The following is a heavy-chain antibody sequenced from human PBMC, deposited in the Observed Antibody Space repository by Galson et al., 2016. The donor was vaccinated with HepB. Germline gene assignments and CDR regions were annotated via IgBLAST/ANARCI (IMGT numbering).Heavy chain of an antibody. J-gene: IGHJ4*02. CDR1: GFTGFTFSSYW. CDR2: IKPDGSYT. CDR3: VRDLNWSLDS. D-gene: IGHD1-1*01. V-gene: IGHV3-74*01. Sequence: SLRLSCAASGFTGFTFSSYWMHWVXXAPGXXLVXVSRIKPDGSYTNYADFVQGRFTISRDNARNILYLQMNSLRAEDTAVYYCVRDLNWSLDSWGQGTLVTVSS.